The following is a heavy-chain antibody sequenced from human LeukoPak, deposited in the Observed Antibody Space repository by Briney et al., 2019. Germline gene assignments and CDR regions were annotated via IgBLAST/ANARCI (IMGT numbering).Heavy chain of an antibody. CDR2: ISYDGSNK. J-gene: IGHJ4*02. V-gene: IGHV3-30-3*01. D-gene: IGHD6-19*01. CDR3: ARDPFPKQWLVPGY. Sequence: GGSLRLSCAASGFTFSSYAMHWVRQAPGKGLEWVAVISYDGSNKYYADSVKGRFTISRDNSKNTLYLRMNSLRAEDTAVYYCARDPFPKQWLVPGYWGQGTLVTVSS. CDR1: GFTFSSYA.